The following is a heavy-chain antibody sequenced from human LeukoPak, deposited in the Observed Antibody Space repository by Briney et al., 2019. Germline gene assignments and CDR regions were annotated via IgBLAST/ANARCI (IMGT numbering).Heavy chain of an antibody. Sequence: ASVTVSCTASGYTFTSYYMHWVRQAPGQGLEWMGIINPSGGSTSYAQKFQGRVTMTRDTSTSTVYMELSSLRSEDTAVYYCARGRGGHYYDYWGQGTLVTVSS. CDR1: GYTFTSYY. D-gene: IGHD3-16*01. CDR2: INPSGGST. J-gene: IGHJ4*02. CDR3: ARGRGGHYYDY. V-gene: IGHV1-46*01.